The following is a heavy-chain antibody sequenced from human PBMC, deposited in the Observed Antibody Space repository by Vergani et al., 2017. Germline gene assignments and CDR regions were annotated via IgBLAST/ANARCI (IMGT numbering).Heavy chain of an antibody. D-gene: IGHD3-22*01. CDR2: ISFDGDGK. Sequence: VQLVESGGGLVKPGGSLRLSCAASGFTFSDFSMSWVRQVPGKGLEWVAGISFDGDGKSYAESVKGRFAIGRENAWQSLHLQMDSLRGEDTAVYYCARGFGYYHDSNGDDGLDFWGRGTMVTVSS. V-gene: IGHV3-20*04. J-gene: IGHJ3*01. CDR1: GFTFSDFS. CDR3: ARGFGYYHDSNGDDGLDF.